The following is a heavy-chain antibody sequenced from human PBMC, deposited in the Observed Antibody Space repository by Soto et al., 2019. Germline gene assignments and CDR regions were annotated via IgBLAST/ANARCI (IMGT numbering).Heavy chain of an antibody. Sequence: QVQLYESGPEMVQPSQTLSLSCTVSGASVSTGVYYWTWIRQHPGKALEWIVYIDNSGSTYYNPSLTGRVDISVDTSKNPFSLSLRSLTAADTAFYYCAGAVSDFDVRRYRTSYFDQWGQGILGTVSS. V-gene: IGHV4-31*03. CDR3: AGAVSDFDVRRYRTSYFDQ. D-gene: IGHD2-21*02. J-gene: IGHJ4*02. CDR2: IDNSGST. CDR1: GASVSTGVYY.